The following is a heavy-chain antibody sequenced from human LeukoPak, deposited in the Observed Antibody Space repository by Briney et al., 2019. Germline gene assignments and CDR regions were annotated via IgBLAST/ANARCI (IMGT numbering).Heavy chain of an antibody. D-gene: IGHD5-18*01. CDR3: ARGSRDTAMVGLDY. CDR1: GYTFTSYG. J-gene: IGHJ4*02. Sequence: ASVKVSCKASGYTFTSYGISWVRQAPGQGLEWMGWISAYNGNTNYAQKLQGRVTMTTDTPTSTAYMELRSLRSDDTAVYYCARGSRDTAMVGLDYWGQGTLVTVSS. CDR2: ISAYNGNT. V-gene: IGHV1-18*01.